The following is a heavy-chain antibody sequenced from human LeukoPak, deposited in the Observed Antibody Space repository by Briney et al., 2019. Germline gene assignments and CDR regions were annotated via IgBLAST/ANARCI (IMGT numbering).Heavy chain of an antibody. CDR1: GFTFSSYD. D-gene: IGHD1-7*01. CDR3: AKDKSAGTTAGLVFDY. CDR2: ISGSGGST. V-gene: IGHV3-23*01. J-gene: IGHJ4*02. Sequence: GGSLRLSCAASGFTFSSYDMSWVRQAPGKGLEWVSAISGSGGSTYYADSVKGRFTISRDNSKNTLYLQMNSLRAEDTAVYYCAKDKSAGTTAGLVFDYWGQGTLVTVSS.